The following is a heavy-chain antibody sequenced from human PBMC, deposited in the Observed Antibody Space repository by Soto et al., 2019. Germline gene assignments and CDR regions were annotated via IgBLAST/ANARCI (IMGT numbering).Heavy chain of an antibody. CDR2: ISSSSSTI. CDR3: ARDLANMITFGGVIAYPSGTGFDY. J-gene: IGHJ4*02. CDR1: GFTFSSYS. Sequence: GGSLRLSCAASGFTFSSYSMNWVRQAPGKGLEWVSYISSSSSTIYYADSVKGRFTISRDNAKNSLYLQMSSLRAEDTAVYYCARDLANMITFGGVIAYPSGTGFDYSGQGTLVTVSS. V-gene: IGHV3-48*01. D-gene: IGHD3-16*02.